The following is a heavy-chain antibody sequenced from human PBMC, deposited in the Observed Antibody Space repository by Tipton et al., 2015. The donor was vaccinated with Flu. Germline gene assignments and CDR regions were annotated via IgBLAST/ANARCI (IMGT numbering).Heavy chain of an antibody. CDR1: GGSISSSSYY. Sequence: LRLSCTASGGSISSSSYYWGWIRQPAGRGLEWIGSIYYSGSTRYNPSLKSRVTISIDTSKNQFYLKLSSVTAADAAVYYCARTDLAYCGGDCYWGQGTIVTVSS. CDR3: ARTDLAYCGGDCY. D-gene: IGHD2-21*02. V-gene: IGHV4-39*07. CDR2: IYYSGST. J-gene: IGHJ3*01.